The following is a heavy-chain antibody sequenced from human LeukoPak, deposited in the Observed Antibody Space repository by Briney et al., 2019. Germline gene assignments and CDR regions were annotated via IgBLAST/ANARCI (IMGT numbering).Heavy chain of an antibody. V-gene: IGHV1-24*01. CDR3: ATVRFLEWLLDV. Sequence: ASVKVSCKVSGYTLTELSMHWVRQAPGKGLEWMGGFDPEDGETIYAQTFQGRVTMIEDTSTDTAYMELSSLRSEDTAVYYCATVRFLEWLLDVWGKGTTVTVSS. CDR1: GYTLTELS. D-gene: IGHD3-3*01. J-gene: IGHJ6*04. CDR2: FDPEDGET.